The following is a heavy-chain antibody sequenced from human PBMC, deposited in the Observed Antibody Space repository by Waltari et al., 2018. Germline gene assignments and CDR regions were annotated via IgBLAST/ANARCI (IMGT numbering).Heavy chain of an antibody. CDR3: TKEGWASGWYGYFQH. Sequence: EVQLVESGGGLVQPGGSLRLSCAASGVTFGNYWGHWVRHVPGKGLVWVARINSEGSATLYADAVKGRFTISRDNAKDTLYLQMDSLRAEDTGVYYCTKEGWASGWYGYFQHWGQGSLVTVSS. D-gene: IGHD6-19*01. J-gene: IGHJ1*01. CDR2: INSEGSAT. CDR1: GVTFGNYW. V-gene: IGHV3-74*03.